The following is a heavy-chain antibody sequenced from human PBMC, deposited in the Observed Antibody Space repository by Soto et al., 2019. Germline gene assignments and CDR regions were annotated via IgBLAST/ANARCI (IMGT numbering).Heavy chain of an antibody. Sequence: QLQLQESGPGLVKPSETLSLTCTVSGGSISSSSYYWGWIRQPPGKGLEWIGSIYYSGSTYYNPSLKSRVTISVDTSKNQFSLKLSSVTAADTAVYYCAKYSSSWLYYFDYWGQGTLVTVSS. CDR1: GGSISSSSYY. D-gene: IGHD6-13*01. CDR2: IYYSGST. V-gene: IGHV4-39*01. J-gene: IGHJ4*02. CDR3: AKYSSSWLYYFDY.